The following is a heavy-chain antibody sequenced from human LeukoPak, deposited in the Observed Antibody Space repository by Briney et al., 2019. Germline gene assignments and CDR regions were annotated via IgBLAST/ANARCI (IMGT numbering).Heavy chain of an antibody. CDR2: ISSSGSTI. CDR3: AADYDFWSGYSY. CDR1: GFTFSSYW. Sequence: GGSLRLSCAASGFTFSSYWMTWVRQAPGKGLEWVSYISSSGSTIFYGDSVKGRFTISRDNAKNSLYLQMNSLRAEDTAVYYCAADYDFWSGYSYWGQGTLVTVSS. D-gene: IGHD3-3*01. J-gene: IGHJ4*02. V-gene: IGHV3-48*04.